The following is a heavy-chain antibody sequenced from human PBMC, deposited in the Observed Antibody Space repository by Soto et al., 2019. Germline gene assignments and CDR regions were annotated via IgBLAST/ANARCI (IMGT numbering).Heavy chain of an antibody. J-gene: IGHJ5*02. CDR3: SNRSDCSGGSCYSPGRRGDTFDP. V-gene: IGHV2-5*02. CDR2: IYWDDDK. CDR1: GFSLSTTGVG. D-gene: IGHD2-15*01. Sequence: QITLKESGPTLVKPTQTLTLTCTFSGFSLSTTGVGVGWIRQPPGKALEWLALIYWDDDKRYSPSLKSRLTITKDTSKNQVVLTMTNMDPVDTATYYCSNRSDCSGGSCYSPGRRGDTFDPWGQGTLVTVSS.